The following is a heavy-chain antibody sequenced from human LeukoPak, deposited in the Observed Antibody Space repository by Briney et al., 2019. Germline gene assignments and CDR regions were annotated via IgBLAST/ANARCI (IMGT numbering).Heavy chain of an antibody. J-gene: IGHJ3*01. CDR2: ISYDGRNK. Sequence: PGGSLRLSCAASGFTFNNHDMHWVRQAPGKGLEWVAGISYDGRNKYYADSVKGRFTISRDNSKNTLNLQMNSLRTEDTAVYYCAKPRDIDSWAFDVWGQGTMVTFS. V-gene: IGHV3-30*18. CDR3: AKPRDIDSWAFDV. D-gene: IGHD2-15*01. CDR1: GFTFNNHD.